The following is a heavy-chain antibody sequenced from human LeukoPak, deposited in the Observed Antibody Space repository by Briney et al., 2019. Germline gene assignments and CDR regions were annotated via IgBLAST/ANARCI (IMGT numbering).Heavy chain of an antibody. CDR2: ISSSSSYI. V-gene: IGHV3-21*01. CDR3: ARAYSSGWYGAGSGFDY. CDR1: GFTFSSYS. J-gene: IGHJ4*02. D-gene: IGHD6-19*01. Sequence: GGSLRLSCAASGFTFSSYSMNWVRQAPGKGLEWVSSISSSSSYIYYADSVKGRFTISRDNAKSSLYLQMNSLRAEDTAVYYCARAYSSGWYGAGSGFDYWGQGTLVTVSS.